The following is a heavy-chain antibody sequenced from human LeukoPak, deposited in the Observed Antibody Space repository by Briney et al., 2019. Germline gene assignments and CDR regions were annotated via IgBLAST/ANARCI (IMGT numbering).Heavy chain of an antibody. CDR1: GFTFSNAW. J-gene: IGHJ4*02. CDR2: IRSKADGGTT. CDR3: TTEFSTTVTPRYYFDY. Sequence: GGSLRLSCAASGFTFSNAWMSWVRQAPGKGLEWVGRIRSKADGGTTDYAAPVKGRFTISRDDSKNTLYLQINSLITEDTAVYYCTTEFSTTVTPRYYFDYWGQGTLVTVSS. V-gene: IGHV3-15*01. D-gene: IGHD4-17*01.